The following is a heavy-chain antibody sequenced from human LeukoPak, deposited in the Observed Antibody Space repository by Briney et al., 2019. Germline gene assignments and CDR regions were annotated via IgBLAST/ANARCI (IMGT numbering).Heavy chain of an antibody. J-gene: IGHJ4*02. CDR3: TTAGSYSSSWYDGYYFDY. D-gene: IGHD6-13*01. V-gene: IGHV3-15*01. CDR1: GFTFSNAW. CDR2: IKSKTDGGTT. Sequence: GGSLRLSCAASGFTFSNAWMSWVRQAPGKGLEWVGRIKSKTDGGTTDYAAPVKGRFTISRDDSKNTLYLQMNSLKTEDTAVYYCTTAGSYSSSWYDGYYFDYWGQGTLVTVSS.